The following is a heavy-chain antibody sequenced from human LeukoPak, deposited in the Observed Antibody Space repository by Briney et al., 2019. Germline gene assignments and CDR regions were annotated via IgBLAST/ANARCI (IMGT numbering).Heavy chain of an antibody. CDR3: ARRQEWSSVFDI. CDR1: GYSFTSYW. D-gene: IGHD3-3*01. Sequence: GESPKISCKGSGYSFTSYWIGWVRQMPGKGLEWMGIIYPGDSDTRYSPSFQGQVTISADKSISTAYVQSRNLKPWHTARYCCARRQEWSSVFDIWGQGTMVTVSS. V-gene: IGHV5-51*01. CDR2: IYPGDSDT. J-gene: IGHJ3*02.